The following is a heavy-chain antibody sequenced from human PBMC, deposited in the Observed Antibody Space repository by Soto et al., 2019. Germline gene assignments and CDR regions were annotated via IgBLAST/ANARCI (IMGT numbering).Heavy chain of an antibody. CDR1: GFTFGDYA. CDR2: IRSKAYGGTT. J-gene: IGHJ6*03. Sequence: GGSLRLSCTASGFTFGDYAMSWFRQAPGKGLEWVGFIRSKAYGGTTEYAASVKGRFTISRDDSKSIAYLQMNSLKTEDTAVYYCTRDTSRDDCSSTSCYTSTTDGYYMDVWGKGTTVTVSS. D-gene: IGHD2-2*02. V-gene: IGHV3-49*03. CDR3: TRDTSRDDCSSTSCYTSTTDGYYMDV.